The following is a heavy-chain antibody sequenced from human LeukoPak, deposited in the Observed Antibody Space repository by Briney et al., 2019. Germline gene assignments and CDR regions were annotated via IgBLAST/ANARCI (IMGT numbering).Heavy chain of an antibody. CDR1: GYTFIDYY. CDR3: ARRGSGYGYDY. Sequence: ASVKVSCKASGYTFIDYYIHWVRQAPGQGHEWMGWIKLNNDETNYAQKFQDRVTMTRDTSISTAYMELSRLTSDDTAVYYCARRGSGYGYDYWGQGTLVTVSS. V-gene: IGHV1-2*02. CDR2: IKLNNDET. D-gene: IGHD5-18*01. J-gene: IGHJ4*02.